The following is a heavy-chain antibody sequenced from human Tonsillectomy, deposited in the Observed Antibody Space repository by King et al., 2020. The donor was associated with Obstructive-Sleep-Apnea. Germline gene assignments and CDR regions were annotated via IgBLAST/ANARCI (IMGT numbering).Heavy chain of an antibody. CDR3: AKCYNSGSDYNGPRG. CDR2: ISYDGNNK. J-gene: IGHJ4*02. D-gene: IGHD3-10*01. V-gene: IGHV3-30*18. Sequence: VQLVESGGGVVQPGGSLRLSCAASGFTFSSYGMHWVRQAPGKGLEWVAVISYDGNNKYYADSVKGRFTISRDNSKNTLYLQMNSLRAEDTAMYYCAKCYNSGSDYNGPRGWGQGTLVTVSS. CDR1: GFTFSSYG.